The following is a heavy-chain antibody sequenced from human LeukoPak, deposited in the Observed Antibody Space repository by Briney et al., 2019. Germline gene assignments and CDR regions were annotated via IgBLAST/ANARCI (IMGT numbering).Heavy chain of an antibody. CDR1: GYTFTDYG. D-gene: IGHD2-2*01. J-gene: IGHJ4*02. V-gene: IGHV1-18*01. CDR2: ISPHNGNT. CDR3: ARENIVVIPAIRVLFDS. Sequence: GESLKVSCKASGYTFTDYGISWVRQAPGQALEWMGWISPHNGNTNYAQNLQGRVTMTTDTSTSTAYMELRSLRSDDTAVYYCARENIVVIPAIRVLFDSWGQGTLVTVSS.